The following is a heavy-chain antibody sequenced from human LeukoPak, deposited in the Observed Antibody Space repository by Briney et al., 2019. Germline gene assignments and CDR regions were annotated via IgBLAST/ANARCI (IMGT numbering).Heavy chain of an antibody. CDR1: GGTFSSYA. CDR2: IIPIFGTA. J-gene: IGHJ4*02. CDR3: ARDHYHHLYFDY. D-gene: IGHD1-14*01. Sequence: SVKVSCKASGGTFSSYAISWVRQAPGQGLEWMGGIIPIFGTANYAQKFQGRVTITAGESTSTAYMELSSLRSEDTAVYYCARDHYHHLYFDYWGQGTLVTVSS. V-gene: IGHV1-69*13.